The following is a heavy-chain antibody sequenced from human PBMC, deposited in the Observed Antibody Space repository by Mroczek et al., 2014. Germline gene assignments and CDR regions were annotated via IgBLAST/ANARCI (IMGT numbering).Heavy chain of an antibody. CDR2: ISWNSGSI. D-gene: IGHD6-13*01. V-gene: IGHV3-9*01. J-gene: IGHJ3*02. CDR1: GFTFDDYA. Sequence: EVQLVETGGGLVQPGRSLRLSCAASGFTFDDYAMHWVRQAPGKGLEWVSGISWNSGSIGYADSVKGRFTISRDNAKNSLYLQMNSLRAEDTALYYCAKDISAYSSSSNAFDIWGQGTMVTVSS. CDR3: AKDISAYSSSSNAFDI.